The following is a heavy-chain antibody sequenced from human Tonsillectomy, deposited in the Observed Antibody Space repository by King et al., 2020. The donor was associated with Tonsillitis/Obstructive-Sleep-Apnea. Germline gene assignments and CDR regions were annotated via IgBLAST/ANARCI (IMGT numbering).Heavy chain of an antibody. CDR2: IKQDGSEK. D-gene: IGHD1-26*01. Sequence: VQLVESGGGLVQPGGSLRLSCAASGFTFSSYWMSWVRQAPGKGLEWVAKIKQDGSEKYYVDSVKGRFTISRDNAKNSLYLQMNSLRAEDTAVYYCARARGSYSLDYWGQGTLVTVSS. CDR1: GFTFSSYW. V-gene: IGHV3-7*04. J-gene: IGHJ4*02. CDR3: ARARGSYSLDY.